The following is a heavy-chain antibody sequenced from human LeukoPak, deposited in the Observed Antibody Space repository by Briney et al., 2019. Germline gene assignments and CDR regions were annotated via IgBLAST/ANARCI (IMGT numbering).Heavy chain of an antibody. CDR3: ARDRSWLFDY. D-gene: IGHD6-13*01. J-gene: IGHJ4*02. CDR1: GDSVSSSTAA. Sequence: SQTLSLTCAISGDSVSSSTAAWNWIRQSPSRGLEWLGRTYYRSKWYNDYTVSVKGRISINPDTSKNQFSLQLNSVTPEDTAVYYCARDRSWLFDYWGQGTLVTVSS. V-gene: IGHV6-1*01. CDR2: TYYRSKWYN.